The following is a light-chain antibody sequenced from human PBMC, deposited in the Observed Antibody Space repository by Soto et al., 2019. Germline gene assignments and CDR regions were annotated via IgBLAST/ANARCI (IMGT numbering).Light chain of an antibody. CDR1: SSDVGGYSY. J-gene: IGLJ1*01. Sequence: ALTQPASVSGSPGQSIAISCTGTSSDVGGYSYVSWYQQQPGKAPKLVISDVSNRPSGVSDRFSGSKSGNTASLTISGLQTEDEADYYCASYTTSSTYVFGTGTKLNVL. CDR2: DVS. CDR3: ASYTTSSTYV. V-gene: IGLV2-14*01.